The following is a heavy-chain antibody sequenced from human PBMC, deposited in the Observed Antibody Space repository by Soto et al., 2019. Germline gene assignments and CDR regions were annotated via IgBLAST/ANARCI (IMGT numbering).Heavy chain of an antibody. V-gene: IGHV3-7*01. D-gene: IGHD7-27*01. CDR2: IAHDGSEK. CDR1: GFSFSSYW. Sequence: EVQLVESGGGLVQPGGSLRLSCAVSGFSFSSYWMSWVRQAPGRGLEWVATIAHDGSEKFYVDSVKGRFTISRDNTKNSLYLQMNSLRAEDTALYYCARESNAHFDYWGQGTMVTVFS. J-gene: IGHJ4*02. CDR3: ARESNAHFDY.